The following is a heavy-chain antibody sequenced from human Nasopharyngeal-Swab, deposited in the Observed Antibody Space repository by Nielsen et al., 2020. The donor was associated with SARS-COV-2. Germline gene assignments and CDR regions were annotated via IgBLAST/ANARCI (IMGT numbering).Heavy chain of an antibody. CDR2: IGRYGTDI. D-gene: IGHD5-12*01. Sequence: GESLKISCAASGFTFRDYSMNWVRQAPGKGLEWVSSIGRYGTDIFHADSVKGRFSVFRDAANKSIYLQMRSLRAEDTAVYYCARDGKSSFQLVAMENWGQGTTVTVSS. CDR3: ARDGKSSFQLVAMEN. J-gene: IGHJ6*02. CDR1: GFTFRDYS. V-gene: IGHV3-21*01.